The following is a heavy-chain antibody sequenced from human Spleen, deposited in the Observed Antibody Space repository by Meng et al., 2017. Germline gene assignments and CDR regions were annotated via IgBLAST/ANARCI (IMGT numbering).Heavy chain of an antibody. CDR3: VRNEGYSFGA. Sequence: RQGSGPGLVKPSGTLSLTCAVSGDSISSRDWWSWVRQPPGKGLEWIGEISQGSGRTNYNPSLKSRVTISLDKSKNQFSLNVNSVTAADTAVYYCVRNEGYSFGAWGQGTLVTVSS. CDR1: GDSISSRDW. D-gene: IGHD2-21*01. CDR2: ISQGSGRT. J-gene: IGHJ5*02. V-gene: IGHV4-4*02.